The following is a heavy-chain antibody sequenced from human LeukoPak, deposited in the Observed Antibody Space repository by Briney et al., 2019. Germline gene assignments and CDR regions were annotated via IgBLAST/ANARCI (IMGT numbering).Heavy chain of an antibody. J-gene: IGHJ4*02. V-gene: IGHV3-23*01. Sequence: GGSLRLYCAASGFTFSSYAMSWVRQGPGRGLEWGSAISGSAYSTYYADSVKGRFTISRDNSKNTLYLQMNSLRAEDTAVYYCAKETVAAPPIDYWGQGTLVTVSS. D-gene: IGHD6-19*01. CDR2: ISGSAYST. CDR3: AKETVAAPPIDY. CDR1: GFTFSSYA.